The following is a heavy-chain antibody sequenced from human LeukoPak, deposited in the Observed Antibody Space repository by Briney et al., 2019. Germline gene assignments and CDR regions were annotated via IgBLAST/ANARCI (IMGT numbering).Heavy chain of an antibody. CDR3: AKEDGDYYDY. D-gene: IGHD4-17*01. Sequence: PGGSLRLSCAASGFTFSSYSMNWIRQAPGKGLEWVSSISGSSSYIYYADSVKGRFTISRDNSKNTLYLQMNSLRAEDTAVYYCAKEDGDYYDYWGQGTLVTVSS. CDR1: GFTFSSYS. V-gene: IGHV3-21*04. CDR2: ISGSSSYI. J-gene: IGHJ4*02.